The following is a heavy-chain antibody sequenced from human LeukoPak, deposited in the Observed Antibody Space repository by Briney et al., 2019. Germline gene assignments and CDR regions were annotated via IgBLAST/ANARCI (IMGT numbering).Heavy chain of an antibody. V-gene: IGHV4-30-4*01. CDR1: GGSISSGDYY. J-gene: IGHJ4*02. CDR3: ARARRDSGYYNIDY. CDR2: IYYSGST. D-gene: IGHD3-3*01. Sequence: SETLSLTCTVSGGSISSGDYYWSWIRQPPGKGLEWIGYIYYSGSTYYNPSRKSRFTISIDTSKKQFSLKVSAVTAADTAVYYCARARRDSGYYNIDYWGQGTLVTVSS.